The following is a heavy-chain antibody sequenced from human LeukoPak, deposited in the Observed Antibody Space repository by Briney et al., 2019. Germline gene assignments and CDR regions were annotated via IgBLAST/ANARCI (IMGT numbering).Heavy chain of an antibody. V-gene: IGHV3-30-3*01. CDR3: ARDPADDYYGSGSTGDY. CDR1: GFTFSNYA. Sequence: GGSLRLSCAASGFTFSNYAMHWVRQAPGKGLEWVAVISYDGSNKYYADSVKGQFTISRDNSKNTLYLQMNSLRAEDTAVYYCARDPADDYYGSGSTGDYWGQGTLVTVSS. D-gene: IGHD3-10*01. CDR2: ISYDGSNK. J-gene: IGHJ4*02.